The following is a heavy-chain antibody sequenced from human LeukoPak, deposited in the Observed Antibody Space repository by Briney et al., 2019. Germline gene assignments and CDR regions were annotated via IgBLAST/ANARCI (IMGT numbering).Heavy chain of an antibody. CDR1: GGSFSGYS. CDR2: INHSGST. Sequence: SETLSLTCAVYGGSFSGYSWSWIRQPPGKGLEWIGEINHSGSTNYNPSLKSRVTISVDTSKNQFSLKLSSVTAADTAVYYCARGDLRRPIGYWGQGTLVTVSS. J-gene: IGHJ4*02. CDR3: ARGDLRRPIGY. V-gene: IGHV4-34*01. D-gene: IGHD5/OR15-5a*01.